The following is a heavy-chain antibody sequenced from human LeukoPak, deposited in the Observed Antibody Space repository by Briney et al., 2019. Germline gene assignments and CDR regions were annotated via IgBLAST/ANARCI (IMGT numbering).Heavy chain of an antibody. CDR2: IYYSGST. CDR3: ARDSSALNYYDSSGYMFQH. Sequence: SETLSLTCTVSGGSISGHYWSWIRQPPGKGLEWIGYIYYSGSTNYNPSLNSRVSISVDTSKNQLSLRLSSVTAADTAVYYCARDSSALNYYDSSGYMFQHWGQGTLVTVSS. V-gene: IGHV4-59*11. CDR1: GGSISGHY. D-gene: IGHD3-22*01. J-gene: IGHJ1*01.